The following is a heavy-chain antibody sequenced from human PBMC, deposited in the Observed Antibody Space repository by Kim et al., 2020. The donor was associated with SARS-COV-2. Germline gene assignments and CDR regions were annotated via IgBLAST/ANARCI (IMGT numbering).Heavy chain of an antibody. Sequence: TYSNPSLPSRVTISVDTSKNQFSLKLNSVTAADTAVYYCARMATTWWFDPWGQGTLVTVSS. V-gene: IGHV4-39*07. D-gene: IGHD4-4*01. CDR3: ARMATTWWFDP. CDR2: T. J-gene: IGHJ5*02.